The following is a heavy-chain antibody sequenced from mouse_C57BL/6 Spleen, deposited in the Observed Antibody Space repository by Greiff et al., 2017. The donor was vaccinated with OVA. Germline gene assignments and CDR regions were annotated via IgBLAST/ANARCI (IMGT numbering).Heavy chain of an antibody. Sequence: QVQLQQPGAELVMPGASVKLSCKASGYTFTSYWMPWVKQRPGQGLEWIGEIDPSDSYTNYNQKFKGKSPLTVDKSSSTAYMQLSSLASEDSAVYYCASPHYGNRDDWGQGTTLTVSS. CDR1: GYTFTSYW. CDR3: ASPHYGNRDD. J-gene: IGHJ2*01. D-gene: IGHD2-1*01. V-gene: IGHV1-69*01. CDR2: IDPSDSYT.